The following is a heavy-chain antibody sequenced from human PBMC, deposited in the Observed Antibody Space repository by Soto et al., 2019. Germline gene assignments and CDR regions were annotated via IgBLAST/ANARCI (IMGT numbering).Heavy chain of an antibody. CDR3: ARDMYSSSWYGGYYYGMDV. V-gene: IGHV3-13*01. CDR2: IGTAGDT. CDR1: GFTFSSYD. J-gene: IGHJ6*02. Sequence: GGSMRLSCAASGFTFSSYDMHWVRQATGKGLEWVSAIGTAGDTYYPGSVKGRFTISRENAKNSLYLQMNSLRAGDTAVYYCARDMYSSSWYGGYYYGMDVWGQGTTVTVSS. D-gene: IGHD6-13*01.